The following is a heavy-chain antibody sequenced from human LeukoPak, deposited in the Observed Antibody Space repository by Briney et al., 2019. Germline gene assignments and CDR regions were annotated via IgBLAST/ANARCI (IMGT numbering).Heavy chain of an antibody. J-gene: IGHJ4*02. CDR3: ADFGSGSYCFDY. CDR1: GFTFSSYA. V-gene: IGHV3-23*01. CDR2: ISGSGGST. D-gene: IGHD3-10*01. Sequence: GGSLRLSCAASGFTFSSYAMSWVRQAPGKGLEWVSAISGSGGSTYYADSVKGRFTISRDNSKNTLYLQMNSLRAEDTAIYYCADFGSGSYCFDYWGQGTLVTVSS.